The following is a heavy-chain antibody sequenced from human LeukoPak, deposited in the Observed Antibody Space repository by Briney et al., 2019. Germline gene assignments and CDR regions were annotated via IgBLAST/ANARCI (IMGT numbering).Heavy chain of an antibody. V-gene: IGHV3-74*01. CDR3: ARSDYLTN. D-gene: IGHD4-17*01. CDR2: IKNDGSFT. J-gene: IGHJ4*02. Sequence: PGGSLRLSCAASGFTFSTYWMHWLRQAPGKGLVWVSRIKNDGSFTNYADSVKGRFTISRDNAKNTLHLQMNSLRAEDTAVYYCARSDYLTNWGQGTLVTVSS. CDR1: GFTFSTYW.